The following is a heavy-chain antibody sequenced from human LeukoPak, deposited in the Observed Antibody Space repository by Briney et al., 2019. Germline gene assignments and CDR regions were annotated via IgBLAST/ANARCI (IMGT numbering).Heavy chain of an antibody. CDR1: GFTFSTYG. Sequence: GGSLRLSCAASGFTFSTYGMHWVRQAPGKGLEWVAVYYADSVKGRFTISRDNSKNTLYLQMNSLRAEDTGVYYCAKDLSSGSRRAYWGQGTLVTVSS. J-gene: IGHJ4*02. V-gene: IGHV3-30*18. CDR3: AKDLSSGSRRAY. D-gene: IGHD6-19*01.